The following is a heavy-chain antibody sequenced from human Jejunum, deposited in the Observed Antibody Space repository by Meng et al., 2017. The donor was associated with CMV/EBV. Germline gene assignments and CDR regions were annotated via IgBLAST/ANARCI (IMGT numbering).Heavy chain of an antibody. CDR3: ARASLHTHMDV. V-gene: IGHV3-53*01. CDR1: GLPVSSSY. Sequence: CAAPGLPVSSSYLSLVRQAPGKGLEWVSVIYSTGGTYYADSVRGRFAISRDNSKNTVILQMNSLRVEDTAVYFCARASLHTHMDVWGQGTTVTVSS. D-gene: IGHD5/OR15-5a*01. CDR2: IYSTGGT. J-gene: IGHJ6*02.